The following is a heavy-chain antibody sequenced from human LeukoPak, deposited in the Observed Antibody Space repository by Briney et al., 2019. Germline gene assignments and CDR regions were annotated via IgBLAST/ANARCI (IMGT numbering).Heavy chain of an antibody. V-gene: IGHV4-34*01. J-gene: IGHJ4*02. CDR3: ARGRLGSN. D-gene: IGHD3/OR15-3a*01. CDR1: GGSFSGYY. CDR2: INHSGST. Sequence: PSETLSLTCAVSGGSFSGYYWSWIRQPPGKGLEWIGEINHSGSTNYNPSLKSRVTISVDTSKNQFSLKLSSVTAADTAVYYCARGRLGSNWGQGTLVTVSS.